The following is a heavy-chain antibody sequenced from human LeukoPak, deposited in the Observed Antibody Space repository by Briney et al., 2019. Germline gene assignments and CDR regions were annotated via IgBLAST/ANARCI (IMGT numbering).Heavy chain of an antibody. CDR1: GFTFSSYA. J-gene: IGHJ5*02. CDR3: TKKQMGYSYGPNWFDP. Sequence: GGSLRLSCAASGFTFSSYAMSWVRQAPGKGLEWVSAISGSGGSTYYADSVKGRFTISRDNSKNTLYLQMNSLSAEDTAVYYCTKKQMGYSYGPNWFDPWGQGTLVTVSS. CDR2: ISGSGGST. V-gene: IGHV3-23*01. D-gene: IGHD5-18*01.